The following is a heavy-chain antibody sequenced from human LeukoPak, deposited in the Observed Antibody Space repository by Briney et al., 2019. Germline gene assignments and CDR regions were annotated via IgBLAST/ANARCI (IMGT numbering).Heavy chain of an antibody. V-gene: IGHV1-2*02. Sequence: GASVKVSCKASGYTFTSYGISWVRQAPGQGLEWMGWINPNSGGTNYAQKFQGRVTMTRDTSISTAYMELSRLRSDDTAVYYCARDQRDYGKGGDYYYYYGMDVWGQGTTVTVSS. J-gene: IGHJ6*02. CDR1: GYTFTSYG. CDR2: INPNSGGT. D-gene: IGHD3-16*01. CDR3: ARDQRDYGKGGDYYYYYGMDV.